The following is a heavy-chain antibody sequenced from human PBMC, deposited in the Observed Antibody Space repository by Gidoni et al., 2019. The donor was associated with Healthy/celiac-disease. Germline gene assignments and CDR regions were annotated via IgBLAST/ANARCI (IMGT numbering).Heavy chain of an antibody. CDR2: IITIFGTA. V-gene: IGHV1-69*06. CDR1: GGTFSSYA. CDR3: AREGGSSGLPSFDY. J-gene: IGHJ4*02. D-gene: IGHD6-19*01. Sequence: QAQLVQPGAVVKKPGSSVKVSGKASGGTFSSYAISWVRQAPGQGLECMGGIITIFGTANYAQKFEGKVTITADKSTSTAYMELSSLRSEDTAVYYCAREGGSSGLPSFDYWGQGTLVTVSS.